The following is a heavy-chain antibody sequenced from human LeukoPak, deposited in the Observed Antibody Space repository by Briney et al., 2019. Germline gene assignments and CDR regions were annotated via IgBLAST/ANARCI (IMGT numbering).Heavy chain of an antibody. CDR1: GFTLSNYA. D-gene: IGHD2-21*01. CDR2: ISASGTSI. Sequence: GGSLRLSCAASGFTLSNYAMTWVRQAPGKGLEWVSGISASGTSIYYADSVKGRFTISRDNARNSLFLQMNSLRAEDTAVYYCARDQSYYGVWGQGTLVTVSS. CDR3: ARDQSYYGV. J-gene: IGHJ4*02. V-gene: IGHV3-11*01.